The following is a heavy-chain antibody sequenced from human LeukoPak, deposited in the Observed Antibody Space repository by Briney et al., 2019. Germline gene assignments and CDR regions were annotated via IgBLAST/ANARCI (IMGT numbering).Heavy chain of an antibody. CDR2: ISGSAYNT. J-gene: IGHJ4*02. CDR1: GFTFSGYG. V-gene: IGHV3-23*01. CDR3: AKHSGSYFIYYVDS. D-gene: IGHD1-26*01. Sequence: PGGSLRLSCAASGFTFSGYGMSWVRQAPGKGLEWVATISGSAYNTYYADSVKGRFTISRDNSANTVFLHMSSLRAEDTALYYCAKHSGSYFIYYVDSWGQGTLVTVSS.